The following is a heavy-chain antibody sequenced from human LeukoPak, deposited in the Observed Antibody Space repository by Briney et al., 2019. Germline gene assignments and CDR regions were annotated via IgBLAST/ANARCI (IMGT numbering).Heavy chain of an antibody. Sequence: PGRSLRLSCVASGFTFDDYAMHWVRQAPGKGLEWVSGISWNRVRTGYADSVKGRFTISRDNAKNSLYLQMNSLRAEDTALYYCVKDFDGSPPFDGFDIWGQGTMVTVFS. D-gene: IGHD3-10*01. CDR1: GFTFDDYA. J-gene: IGHJ3*02. CDR2: ISWNRVRT. CDR3: VKDFDGSPPFDGFDI. V-gene: IGHV3-9*01.